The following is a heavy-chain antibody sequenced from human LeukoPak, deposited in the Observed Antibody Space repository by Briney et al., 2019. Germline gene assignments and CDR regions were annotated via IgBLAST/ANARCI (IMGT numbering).Heavy chain of an antibody. Sequence: SETLSLTCTVSGGSISSSSYYWGWIRQPPGKGLEWIGSIYYSGSTYYNPSLKSRVTISVDTSKNQFSLKLSSVTAADTAVYYCARVPCSGGSCSHTSSDPWGQGTLVTVSS. CDR3: ARVPCSGGSCSHTSSDP. J-gene: IGHJ5*02. V-gene: IGHV4-39*07. CDR1: GGSISSSSYY. D-gene: IGHD2-15*01. CDR2: IYYSGST.